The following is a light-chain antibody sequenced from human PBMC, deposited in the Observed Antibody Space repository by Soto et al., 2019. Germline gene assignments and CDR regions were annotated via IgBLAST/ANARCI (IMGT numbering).Light chain of an antibody. Sequence: ALTQPPSASGSPGQSVTISCTGTSSYVGGYNYVSWYQQHPGKAPKLMIYEVSKRPSGVPDRFSGSKSGNTASLTVSGLQAEDEADYYCSSYAGSNNLVFGGGTKVTVL. CDR1: SSYVGGYNY. J-gene: IGLJ2*01. CDR2: EVS. V-gene: IGLV2-8*01. CDR3: SSYAGSNNLV.